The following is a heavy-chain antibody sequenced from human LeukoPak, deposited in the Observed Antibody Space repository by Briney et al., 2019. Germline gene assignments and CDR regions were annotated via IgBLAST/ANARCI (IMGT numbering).Heavy chain of an antibody. Sequence: SQTLSLTCTVSGGSISSYYWSWIRQPPGKGLEWIGYIYYSGSTNYNPSLKSRVTISVDTSKNQFSLKLSSVTAADTAVYYCARDRSYYGSGSYYNVGYYYYYGMDVWGQGTTVTVSS. CDR1: GGSISSYY. D-gene: IGHD3-10*01. V-gene: IGHV4-59*01. CDR2: IYYSGST. CDR3: ARDRSYYGSGSYYNVGYYYYYGMDV. J-gene: IGHJ6*02.